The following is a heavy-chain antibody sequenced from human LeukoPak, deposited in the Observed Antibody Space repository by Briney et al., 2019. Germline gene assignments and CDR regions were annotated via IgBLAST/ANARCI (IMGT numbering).Heavy chain of an antibody. Sequence: GGSLRLSCAASGFTFSSYGMSWVRQAPGKGLEWVSVIYSGGRTYYADSVEGGFIITSDNSKNTLYLQMNSLRAEDTAVYYCARDGVRDYGDYALDYWGQGTLVTVSS. CDR1: GFTFSSYG. CDR3: ARDGVRDYGDYALDY. J-gene: IGHJ4*02. CDR2: IYSGGRT. D-gene: IGHD4-17*01. V-gene: IGHV3-53*01.